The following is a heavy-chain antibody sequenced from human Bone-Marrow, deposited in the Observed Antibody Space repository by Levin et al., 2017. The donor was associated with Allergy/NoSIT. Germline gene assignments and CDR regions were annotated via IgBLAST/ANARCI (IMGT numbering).Heavy chain of an antibody. J-gene: IGHJ6*03. V-gene: IGHV3-15*01. CDR1: GFTFSNAW. Sequence: GGSLKISCAASGFTFSNAWMSWVRQAPGKGLEWVGRIKSKTDGGTTDYAAPVKGRFTISRDDSKNTLYLQMNSLKTEDTAVYYCTTESNIVVVPAAQKYYYYYYYMDVWGKGTTVTVSS. D-gene: IGHD2-2*01. CDR3: TTESNIVVVPAAQKYYYYYYYMDV. CDR2: IKSKTDGGTT.